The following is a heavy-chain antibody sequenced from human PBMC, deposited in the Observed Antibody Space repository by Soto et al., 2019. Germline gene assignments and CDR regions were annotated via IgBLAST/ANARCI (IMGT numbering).Heavy chain of an antibody. CDR1: GFTFSTYA. V-gene: IGHV3-23*01. D-gene: IGHD1-1*01. J-gene: IGHJ5*01. CDR3: AKAFVPRTGGNWLDS. Sequence: EVQLLESGGGLVQPGGSLRLSCTASGFTFSTYAMSWVRQGPGTGLEWVSLISGAGGSTYYADSVKGRFTISRDNSKNTLPLQKNSLSAEDTAEYYCAKAFVPRTGGNWLDSWGQATLVTVSS. CDR2: ISGAGGST.